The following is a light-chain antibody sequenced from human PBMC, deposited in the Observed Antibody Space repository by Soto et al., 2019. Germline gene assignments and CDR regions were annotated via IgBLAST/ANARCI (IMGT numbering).Light chain of an antibody. V-gene: IGKV3-15*01. CDR2: EAS. Sequence: IVITQSPLSLPFTPLEPSTLSCMASQSIRTNLAWYRHKPGQAPSLLIYEASTRATGIPARFSGSGSGTEFTLTISSLQSEDFAIYYCQHYDNWPFTFGQGTRLEIK. J-gene: IGKJ5*01. CDR3: QHYDNWPFT. CDR1: QSIRTN.